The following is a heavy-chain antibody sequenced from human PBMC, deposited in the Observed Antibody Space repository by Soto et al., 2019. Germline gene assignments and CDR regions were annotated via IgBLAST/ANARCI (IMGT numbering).Heavy chain of an antibody. CDR1: GFTFSSYA. CDR3: AKDLPRDHCSSTGCYAFDI. J-gene: IGHJ3*02. D-gene: IGHD2-2*01. CDR2: ISGSGGST. V-gene: IGHV3-23*01. Sequence: GGSLRLSCAASGFTFSSYAMSWVRQAPGKGLEWVSAISGSGGSTYYADSVKGRFTISRDNSKNTLYLQMNSLRAEDTAVYYCAKDLPRDHCSSTGCYAFDIWGQGTMVTVSS.